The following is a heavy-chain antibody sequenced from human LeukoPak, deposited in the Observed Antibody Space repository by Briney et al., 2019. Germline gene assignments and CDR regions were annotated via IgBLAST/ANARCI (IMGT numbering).Heavy chain of an antibody. J-gene: IGHJ4*02. CDR1: GGSISNYY. CDR3: ARRGFCSSTSCYVFDY. D-gene: IGHD2-2*01. CDR2: IYYSGST. Sequence: PSETLSLTCTVSGGSISNYYWSWIRQPPGKGLEWIGYIYYSGSTNYNPSLKSRLTMSVGTSKNQFSLKLTSVTAADTAVYYCARRGFCSSTSCYVFDYWGQGSLVTVPT. V-gene: IGHV4-59*01.